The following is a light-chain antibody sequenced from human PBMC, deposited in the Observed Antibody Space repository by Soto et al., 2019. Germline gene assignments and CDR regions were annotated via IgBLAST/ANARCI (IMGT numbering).Light chain of an antibody. CDR1: SSNIGSND. CDR3: AAWDDSLNGVV. Sequence: QLVLTQPPSTSGTPGQWVTISCSGSSSNIGSNDVNWYQHLPGTAPKLLIYRGNQRPSGIPDRFSGSKSGTSASLAISGLRSEDEADYYCAAWDDSLNGVVFGGGTKVTVL. CDR2: RGN. J-gene: IGLJ3*02. V-gene: IGLV1-44*01.